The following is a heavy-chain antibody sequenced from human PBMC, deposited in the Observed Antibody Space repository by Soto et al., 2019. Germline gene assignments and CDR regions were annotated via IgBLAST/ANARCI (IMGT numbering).Heavy chain of an antibody. Sequence: TLSLTCTVSGGSVSSGVYYWSWIRQHPENGLDLVGCIYYSGSTYYSPSLKSRLTISVDTSKNQFSLKLSSVTAADTAVYYCARGPGSQEGTYFYSDYFYYYGMDVWGQGTTVTVSS. J-gene: IGHJ6*02. V-gene: IGHV4-31*03. CDR3: ARGPGSQEGTYFYSDYFYYYGMDV. CDR2: IYYSGST. CDR1: GGSVSSGVYY. D-gene: IGHD3-10*01.